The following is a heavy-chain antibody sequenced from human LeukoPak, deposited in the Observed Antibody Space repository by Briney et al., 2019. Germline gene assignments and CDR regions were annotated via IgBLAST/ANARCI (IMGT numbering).Heavy chain of an antibody. D-gene: IGHD7-27*01. CDR1: GFTFGDYA. J-gene: IGHJ3*02. Sequence: GGSLRLSCTASGFTFGDYAMSWFRQAPGKGLEWVGFIRSKAYGGTTEYAASVKGRFTISRDDSKSIAYLQMNSLKTEDTAVYYCTIPRVWVLNDDFDIWGQGTMVTVSS. V-gene: IGHV3-49*03. CDR3: TIPRVWVLNDDFDI. CDR2: IRSKAYGGTT.